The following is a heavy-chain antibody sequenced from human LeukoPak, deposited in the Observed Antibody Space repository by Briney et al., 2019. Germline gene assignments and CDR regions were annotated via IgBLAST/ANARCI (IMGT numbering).Heavy chain of an antibody. D-gene: IGHD3-3*01. J-gene: IGHJ4*02. V-gene: IGHV4-34*01. CDR2: INHSGST. CDR1: GGSFSGYY. Sequence: PSETLSLTCAVYGGSFSGYYWSWIRQPPGKGLEWIGEINHSGSTNYNPSLKSRVTISVDTSKNQFSLKLSSVTAADTAVYYCARGDTMGYYFDYWGQGTLVTVSS. CDR3: ARGDTMGYYFDY.